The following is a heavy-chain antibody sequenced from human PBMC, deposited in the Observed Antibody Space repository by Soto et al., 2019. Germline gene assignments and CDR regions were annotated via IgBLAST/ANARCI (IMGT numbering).Heavy chain of an antibody. Sequence: SETLSLTCTVSGGSISSGGYYWSWIRQHPGKGLEWIGYIYYSGSTYYNPSLKSRVTISVDTSKNQFSLKLSSVTAADTAVYYCAQIGYRLPLFDYWGQGTLVTVSS. V-gene: IGHV4-31*03. CDR2: IYYSGST. D-gene: IGHD6-13*01. CDR3: AQIGYRLPLFDY. CDR1: GGSISSGGYY. J-gene: IGHJ4*02.